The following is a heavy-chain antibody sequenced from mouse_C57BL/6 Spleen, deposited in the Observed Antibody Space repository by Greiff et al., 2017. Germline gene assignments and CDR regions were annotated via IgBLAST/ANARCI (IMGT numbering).Heavy chain of an antibody. CDR2: FHPYNDDT. V-gene: IGHV1-47*01. J-gene: IGHJ1*03. CDR1: GYTFTTYP. CDR3: ARRSAYYGSSSYWYFDV. D-gene: IGHD1-1*01. Sequence: VQLQQSGAELVKPGASVKMSCKASGYTFTTYPIEWMKQNHGKSLEWIGNFHPYNDDTKYNEKFKGKATLTVEKSSSTVYLELSRLTSDDSDVYYCARRSAYYGSSSYWYFDVWGTGTTVTVSS.